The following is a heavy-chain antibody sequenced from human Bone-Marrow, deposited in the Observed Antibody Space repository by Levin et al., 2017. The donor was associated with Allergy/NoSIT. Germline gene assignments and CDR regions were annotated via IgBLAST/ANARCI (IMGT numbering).Heavy chain of an antibody. Sequence: SETLSLTCTVSGASISSGSYFWGWIRQPPGKGLEFIGYILHSGGTNYNPSLKSRVTMSVDTSKNQFSLKVGSVTAADTAIYYCARLGPGWPLDYWGHGTLVTASS. J-gene: IGHJ4*01. CDR2: ILHSGGT. CDR1: GASISSGSYF. D-gene: IGHD6-19*01. V-gene: IGHV4-39*01. CDR3: ARLGPGWPLDY.